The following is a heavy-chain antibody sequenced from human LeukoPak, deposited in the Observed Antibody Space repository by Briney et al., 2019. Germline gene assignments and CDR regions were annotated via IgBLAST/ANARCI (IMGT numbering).Heavy chain of an antibody. V-gene: IGHV1-69*13. CDR2: IIPIFGTA. CDR3: ARDLSSVGRGRNWFDP. CDR1: GGTVRRFP. D-gene: IGHD1-26*01. J-gene: IGHJ5*02. Sequence: SVKVSCKASGGTVRRFPISWVRQAPGQGLEWMGGIIPIFGTANYAQKFQGRVTITADESTGTAYMELSSLRSEDTAVYYCARDLSSVGRGRNWFDPWGQGTLATVSS.